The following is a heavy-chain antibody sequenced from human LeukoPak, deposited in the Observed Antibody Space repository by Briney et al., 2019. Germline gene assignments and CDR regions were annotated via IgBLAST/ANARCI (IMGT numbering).Heavy chain of an antibody. CDR1: GGSISSSSYY. Sequence: SETLSLTCTVSGGSISSSSYYWGWIRQPPGKGLEWIGSIYHSGSTYYNPSLKSRVTISVDTSKNQFSLKLSSVTAADTAVYYCARDGLAAAGLNWFDPWGQGTLVTVSS. V-gene: IGHV4-39*07. D-gene: IGHD6-13*01. J-gene: IGHJ5*02. CDR2: IYHSGST. CDR3: ARDGLAAAGLNWFDP.